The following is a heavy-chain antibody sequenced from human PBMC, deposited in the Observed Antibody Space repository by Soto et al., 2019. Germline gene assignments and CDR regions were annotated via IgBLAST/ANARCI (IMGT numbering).Heavy chain of an antibody. CDR3: ARSSAYSYGFDY. D-gene: IGHD5-18*01. V-gene: IGHV1-18*01. J-gene: IGHJ4*02. CDR1: GYTFTSYV. CDR2: ISAYNGNT. Sequence: QVQLVQSGAEVKKPGASVKVSCKASGYTFTSYVISWVRQAPGQGLEWMGWISAYNGNTNYAQKLQGRVTMTTDTTTITAYMELRCLKSYETAVYSCARSSAYSYGFDYWGQGTLVTVSS.